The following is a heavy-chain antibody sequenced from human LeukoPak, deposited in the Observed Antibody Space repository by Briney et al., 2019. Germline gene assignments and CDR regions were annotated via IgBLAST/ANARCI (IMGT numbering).Heavy chain of an antibody. CDR1: GFTFSSYG. D-gene: IGHD2-21*02. V-gene: IGHV3-33*01. J-gene: IGHJ4*02. CDR2: IWYDGSNK. CDR3: AREGGDPVGLDY. Sequence: GGSLRLSCAASGFTFSSYGMHWVRQAPGKGLEWVAVIWYDGSNKYYADSVKGRFTISRDNSKNTLYQQMNSLRAEDTAVYYCAREGGDPVGLDYWGQGTLVTVSS.